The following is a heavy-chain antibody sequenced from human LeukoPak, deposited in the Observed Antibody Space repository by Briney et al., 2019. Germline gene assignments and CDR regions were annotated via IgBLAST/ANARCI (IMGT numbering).Heavy chain of an antibody. V-gene: IGHV4-39*07. CDR1: SDSINSSNYY. Sequence: SETLSLTCTGSSDSINSSNYYWGWIRQPPGKGLERIGNIYYSGSTYYNPSLKSRVTISVDTSKNQFSLKLSSVTAADTAVYYCAGMSSSSWNYFDYWGQGTLVTVSS. CDR3: AGMSSSSWNYFDY. J-gene: IGHJ4*02. D-gene: IGHD6-13*01. CDR2: IYYSGST.